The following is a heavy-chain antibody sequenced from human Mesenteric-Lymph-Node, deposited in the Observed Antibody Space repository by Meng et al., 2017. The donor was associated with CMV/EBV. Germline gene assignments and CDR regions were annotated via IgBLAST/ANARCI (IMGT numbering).Heavy chain of an antibody. Sequence: SETLSLTCIVSGGSVTSYYWNWIRQPPGKGLEWIGYMYYRESTYYNPSLKSRVTISVDTSKNQFSLKLSSVTAADTAVYYCARGITIFGVVIISGIWDYGMDVWGQGTTVTVSS. J-gene: IGHJ6*02. D-gene: IGHD3-3*01. CDR1: GGSVTSYY. V-gene: IGHV4-59*02. CDR3: ARGITIFGVVIISGIWDYGMDV. CDR2: MYYREST.